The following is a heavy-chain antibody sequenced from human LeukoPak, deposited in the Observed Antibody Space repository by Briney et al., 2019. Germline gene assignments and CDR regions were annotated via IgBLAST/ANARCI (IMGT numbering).Heavy chain of an antibody. Sequence: GASVKVSCKASGYTFTGYYMHWVRQAPGQGLEWMGWINPNSGGTNYAQKFQGRVTMTRDTSISTAYMELSRPRSDDTAVYYCARGYCSGGSCYEDWFDPWGQGTLVTVSS. CDR2: INPNSGGT. V-gene: IGHV1-2*02. D-gene: IGHD2-15*01. J-gene: IGHJ5*02. CDR1: GYTFTGYY. CDR3: ARGYCSGGSCYEDWFDP.